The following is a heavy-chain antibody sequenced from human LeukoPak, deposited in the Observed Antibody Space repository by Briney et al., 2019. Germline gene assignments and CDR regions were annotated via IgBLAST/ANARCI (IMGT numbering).Heavy chain of an antibody. J-gene: IGHJ6*03. D-gene: IGHD2-15*01. V-gene: IGHV3-48*03. CDR1: GFTFSSYE. CDR3: ARDSAAYYYYYMDV. Sequence: GGSLRLSCAASGFTFSSYEMNWVRQAPGKGLEWVSYISSSGSTIYYADSVKGRFTISRDNAKNSLYLQMNSLRAEDTAVYYCARDSAAYYYYYMDVWGKGTTVTISS. CDR2: ISSSGSTI.